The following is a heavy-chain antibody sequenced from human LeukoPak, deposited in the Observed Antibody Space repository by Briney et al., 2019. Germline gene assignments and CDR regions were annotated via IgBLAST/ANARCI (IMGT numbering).Heavy chain of an antibody. CDR2: IRYDGSNK. V-gene: IGHV3-30*02. J-gene: IGHJ6*03. CDR1: GFTFDDYG. D-gene: IGHD2-15*01. CDR3: AKDWRRIVVVGPITRHGNYMDV. Sequence: GGSLRLSCAASGFTFDDYGMHWVRQAPGKGLEWVAFIRYDGSNKYFADSLKGRFTISRDNSKNTLYLQMNSLRPEDTAVYYCAKDWRRIVVVGPITRHGNYMDVWGKGTTVTISS.